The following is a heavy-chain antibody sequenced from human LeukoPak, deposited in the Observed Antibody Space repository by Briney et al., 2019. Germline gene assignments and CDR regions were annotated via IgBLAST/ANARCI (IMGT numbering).Heavy chain of an antibody. J-gene: IGHJ3*02. CDR1: GGSISSYY. Sequence: SETLSLTCTGSGGSISSYYWSWIRQPPGKGLEWIGYIYYSGSTNYNPSLKSRVTISVDTSKNQFSLKLSSVTAAGTAVYYCARPATIFRKDAFDIWGQGTMVTVSS. CDR3: ARPATIFRKDAFDI. D-gene: IGHD3-9*01. CDR2: IYYSGST. V-gene: IGHV4-59*08.